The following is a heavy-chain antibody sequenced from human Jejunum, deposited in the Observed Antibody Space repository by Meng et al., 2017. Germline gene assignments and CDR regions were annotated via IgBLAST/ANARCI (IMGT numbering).Heavy chain of an antibody. V-gene: IGHV1-18*01. CDR2: ISADNGNA. CDR1: GYTFTNYG. J-gene: IGHJ4*02. D-gene: IGHD3-3*02. Sequence: QVPLVQSGAEVKKAGASVKVSCQASGYTFTNYGINWVRQAPGQGLEWMAWISADNGNAKYAQNLQDRATLTTETSTTTAYMELRNLRSDDTAVYYCTRGGMTSETTFFLHWGQGTLVTVSS. CDR3: TRGGMTSETTFFLH.